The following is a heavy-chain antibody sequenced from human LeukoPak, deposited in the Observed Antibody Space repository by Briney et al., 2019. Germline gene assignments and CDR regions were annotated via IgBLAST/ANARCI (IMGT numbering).Heavy chain of an antibody. D-gene: IGHD3-3*01. V-gene: IGHV3-23*01. Sequence: GGSPRLSCAASGFTFSSYALTWVRQAPGKGLEWVSGISGSGANTYYADSVKGRFTISRDNSKNTLYLQMNSLRAEDTAVYYCAKGSRITIFGVAYFDYWGQGTLVTVSS. CDR3: AKGSRITIFGVAYFDY. J-gene: IGHJ4*02. CDR2: ISGSGANT. CDR1: GFTFSSYA.